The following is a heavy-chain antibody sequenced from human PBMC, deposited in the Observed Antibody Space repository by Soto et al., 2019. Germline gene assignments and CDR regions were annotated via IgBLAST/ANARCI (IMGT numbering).Heavy chain of an antibody. CDR1: GGTFSSYA. J-gene: IGHJ6*02. Sequence: GASVKVSCKASGGTFSSYAISWVRQAPGHGLEWMGGIIPIFGTANYAQKFQGRVTITADESTSTAYMELSSLRSEDTAVYYCASDPMTTVYYYYGMDVWGQGTTVTVSS. CDR2: IIPIFGTA. V-gene: IGHV1-69*13. D-gene: IGHD4-4*01. CDR3: ASDPMTTVYYYYGMDV.